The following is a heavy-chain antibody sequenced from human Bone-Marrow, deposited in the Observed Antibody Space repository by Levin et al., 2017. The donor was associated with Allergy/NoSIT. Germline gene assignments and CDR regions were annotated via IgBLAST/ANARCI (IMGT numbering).Heavy chain of an antibody. CDR3: ARVGGDSSGYSPLDY. CDR2: ISYDGSNK. D-gene: IGHD3-22*01. CDR1: GFTFSSYA. Sequence: AGGSLRLSCAASGFTFSSYAMHWVRQAPGKGLEWVAVISYDGSNKYYADSVKGRFTISRDNSKNTLYLQMNSLRAEDTAVYYCARVGGDSSGYSPLDYWGQGTLVTVAS. J-gene: IGHJ4*02. V-gene: IGHV3-30-3*01.